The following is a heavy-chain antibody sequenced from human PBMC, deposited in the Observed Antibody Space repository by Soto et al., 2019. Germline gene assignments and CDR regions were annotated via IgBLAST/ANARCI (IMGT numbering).Heavy chain of an antibody. V-gene: IGHV3-53*01. CDR2: VYDVDGT. D-gene: IGHD1-1*01. CDR1: GLTVSGKKY. CDR3: ASWLQREHAYDV. J-gene: IGHJ3*01. Sequence: DVQLVESGGGLIQPGGSLRLSCAASGLTVSGKKYIAWVRQAPGKGLEWVSGVYDVDGTYYADSVKGRFTISRDTSKTIVFLEMNDLRPDDTSLYYCASWLQREHAYDVWGLGTTVTVSS.